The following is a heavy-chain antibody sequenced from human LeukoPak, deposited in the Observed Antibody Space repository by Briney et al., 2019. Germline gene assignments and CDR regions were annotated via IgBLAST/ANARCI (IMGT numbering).Heavy chain of an antibody. CDR1: GFTFSNAW. D-gene: IGHD3-10*01. V-gene: IGHV3-15*01. J-gene: IGHJ3*02. Sequence: GGSLRLSCAASGFTFSNAWMSWVCQAPGKGLEWVGRIKSKTDGGTTDYAAPVKGRFTISRDDSKNTLYLQMNSLKTEDTAVYYCTTDRGPEAFDIWGQGTMVTVSS. CDR3: TTDRGPEAFDI. CDR2: IKSKTDGGTT.